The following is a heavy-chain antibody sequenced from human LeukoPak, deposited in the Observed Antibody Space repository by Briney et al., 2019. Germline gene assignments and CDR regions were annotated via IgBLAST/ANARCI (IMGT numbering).Heavy chain of an antibody. D-gene: IGHD6-13*01. CDR2: INPNSGGT. CDR1: GYSFTSHY. J-gene: IGHJ5*02. CDR3: ARDFDGQQLVYGAENNWFDP. Sequence: GASVKVSCKASGYSFTSHYMHWVRQAPGQGLEWMGWINPNSGGTNYAQKFQGRVTMTRDTSISTAYMELSRLRSDDTAVYYCARDFDGQQLVYGAENNWFDPWGQGTLVTVSS. V-gene: IGHV1-2*02.